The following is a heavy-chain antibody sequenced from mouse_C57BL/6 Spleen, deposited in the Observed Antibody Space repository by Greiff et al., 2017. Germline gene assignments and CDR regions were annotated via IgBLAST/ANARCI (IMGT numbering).Heavy chain of an antibody. Sequence: QVQLQQPGAELVMPGASVKLSCKASGYTFTSYWMHWVKQRPGQGLEWIGEIDPSDSYTNYNQKFKGKSTFTVDKSSSTAYMQLSSLTSEDSAVYYCAREREAFDYWGQGTTLTVSS. J-gene: IGHJ2*01. CDR3: AREREAFDY. CDR2: IDPSDSYT. CDR1: GYTFTSYW. V-gene: IGHV1-69*01.